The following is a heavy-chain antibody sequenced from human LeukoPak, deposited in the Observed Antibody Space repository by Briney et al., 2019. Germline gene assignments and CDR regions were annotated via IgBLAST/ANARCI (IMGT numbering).Heavy chain of an antibody. CDR3: AREGAAGGLDY. CDR1: GFTFSDYY. CDR2: ISSSSSYT. D-gene: IGHD6-13*01. Sequence: GGSLRLSCAASGFTFSDYYMSWVRQAPGKGLEWVSFISSSSSYTNYADSVKGRFTISRDNAKKSLYLQMNSLRAEDTAVYYCAREGAAGGLDYWGQGTLVTVSS. J-gene: IGHJ4*02. V-gene: IGHV3-11*06.